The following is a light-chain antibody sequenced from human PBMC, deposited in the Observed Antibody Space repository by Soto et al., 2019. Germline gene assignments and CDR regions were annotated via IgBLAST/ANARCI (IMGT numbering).Light chain of an antibody. Sequence: DIRMTQSPSSLSASVGDRVTITCQASQDISNYLNWYQQKPGKAPKLLIYDASNLETGVPSRFSGSGSGTDVTFTISSLQPEDIATYYCQQYDNLPVTFGGGTKVEIK. CDR1: QDISNY. V-gene: IGKV1-33*01. J-gene: IGKJ4*01. CDR2: DAS. CDR3: QQYDNLPVT.